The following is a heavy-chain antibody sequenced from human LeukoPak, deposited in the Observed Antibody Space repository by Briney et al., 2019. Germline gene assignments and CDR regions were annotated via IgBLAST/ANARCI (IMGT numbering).Heavy chain of an antibody. J-gene: IGHJ4*02. CDR2: ISYSSTTI. CDR1: GFTFSSYE. CDR3: ARVGRILYGDYFDY. D-gene: IGHD2/OR15-2a*01. V-gene: IGHV3-48*03. Sequence: PGGSLRLSCAASGFTFSSYEMNWVRQAPGKGLEWVSYISYSSTTIYYADSVKGRFTISRDNAKNTLYLQMNSLRAEDTAVYYCARVGRILYGDYFDYWGQGTLVTVSS.